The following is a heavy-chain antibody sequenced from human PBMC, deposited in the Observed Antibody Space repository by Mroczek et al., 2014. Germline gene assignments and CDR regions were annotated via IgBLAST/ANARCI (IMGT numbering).Heavy chain of an antibody. D-gene: IGHD2-2*01. CDR3: ARVGTSDIVVVPAGEHGHDAFDI. J-gene: IGHJ3*02. Sequence: QLQESGGRTVEAFGDPVPHLRCLWWVRSVVTTGAGSASPHGKGLEWIGEINHSGSTNYNPSLKSRVTISVDTSKNQFSLKLSSVTAADTAVYYCARVGTSDIVVVPAGEHGHDAFDIWGQGTMVTVSS. CDR2: INHSGST. CDR1: WVRSVVTT. V-gene: IGHV4-34*01.